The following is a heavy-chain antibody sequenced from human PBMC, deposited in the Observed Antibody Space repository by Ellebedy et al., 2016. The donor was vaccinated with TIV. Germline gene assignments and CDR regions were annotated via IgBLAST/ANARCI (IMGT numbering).Heavy chain of an antibody. CDR2: IGTTGNTV. CDR1: GLTFNSHS. V-gene: IGHV3-48*02. CDR3: ARVRGTYAYGMDV. J-gene: IGHJ6*02. D-gene: IGHD3-16*01. Sequence: GESLKISCAASGLTFNSHSMNWVRQAPGNGLEWVSCIGTTGNTVYYADSVKGRFTISRDNAMNSLYLEMNSLRDEDTAVYYCARVRGTYAYGMDVWGQGTTVTVSS.